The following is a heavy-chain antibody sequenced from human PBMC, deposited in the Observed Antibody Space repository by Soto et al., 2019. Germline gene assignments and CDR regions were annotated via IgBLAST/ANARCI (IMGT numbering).Heavy chain of an antibody. J-gene: IGHJ5*02. D-gene: IGHD1-26*01. CDR3: ARSSGSYGYWFDP. Sequence: SVKVSCKASGGTFSSYAISWVRQAPGQGLEWMGGIIPIFGTANYAQKFQGRVTITADESTSTAYMELSSLRSEDTAVYYCARSSGSYGYWFDPWGQGTLVTVSS. CDR1: GGTFSSYA. V-gene: IGHV1-69*13. CDR2: IIPIFGTA.